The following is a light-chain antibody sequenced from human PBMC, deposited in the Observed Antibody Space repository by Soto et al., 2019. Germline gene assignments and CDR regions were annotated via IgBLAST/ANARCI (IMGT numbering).Light chain of an antibody. J-gene: IGKJ4*01. CDR1: QSVSSN. CDR3: QQYTNWPLT. CDR2: GAS. Sequence: EKVMTQFPATLSVSPGERATLSCRASQSVSSNLAWYQQKPGQAPRLLIYGASTRATGIPARFSGSGSETEFTLTISSLQSEDFAVYYCQQYTNWPLTFGGGTKVEIK. V-gene: IGKV3-15*01.